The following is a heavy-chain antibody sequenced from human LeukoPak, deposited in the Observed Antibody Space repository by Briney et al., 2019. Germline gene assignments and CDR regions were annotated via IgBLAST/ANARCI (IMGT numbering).Heavy chain of an antibody. CDR1: GFTFRSYT. CDR2: ISSSSKTI. Sequence: PGGSLRLSCAASGFTFRSYTMNWVRQAPGKGLEWVSYISSSSKTIYYADSVKGRFTISRDNAKNSLYLQMNSLRAEDTALYYCARAMDVWGQGTTATVSS. V-gene: IGHV3-48*04. CDR3: ARAMDV. J-gene: IGHJ6*02.